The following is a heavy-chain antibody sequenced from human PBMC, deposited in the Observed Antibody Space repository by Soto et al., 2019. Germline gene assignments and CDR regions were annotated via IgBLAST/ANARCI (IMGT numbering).Heavy chain of an antibody. Sequence: QMQLVQSGTEVKKPGSSVRVSCKASGGTFSGSAITWVRQAPGQGLEWMGGIIPVFHRPKYAQKFQDRLTITADASTTTAYMELSSLRPEDTALYYCAPDESSGGYWGTLDYWGQGTLVAVSS. CDR3: APDESSGGYWGTLDY. CDR2: IIPVFHRP. CDR1: GGTFSGSA. D-gene: IGHD1-26*01. V-gene: IGHV1-69*01. J-gene: IGHJ4*02.